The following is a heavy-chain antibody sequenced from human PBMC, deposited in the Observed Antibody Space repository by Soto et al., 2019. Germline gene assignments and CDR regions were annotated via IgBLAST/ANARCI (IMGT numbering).Heavy chain of an antibody. Sequence: GGSLRLSCAASGFTFGASALQWVRQASGKGLEWVSSISSSSSYIYYADSVKGRFTISRDNAKNSLYLQMNSLRAEDTAVYYCARDPTYYYGSGGYYQPYFDYWGQGTLVTVSS. CDR3: ARDPTYYYGSGGYYQPYFDY. V-gene: IGHV3-21*01. CDR1: GFTFGASA. CDR2: ISSSSSYI. D-gene: IGHD3-10*01. J-gene: IGHJ4*02.